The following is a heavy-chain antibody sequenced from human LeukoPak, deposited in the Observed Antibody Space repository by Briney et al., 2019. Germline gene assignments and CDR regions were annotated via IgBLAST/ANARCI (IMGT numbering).Heavy chain of an antibody. CDR2: IYPRDSDT. J-gene: IGHJ4*02. D-gene: IGHD3-10*01. Sequence: GESLKISCQGSGYSFTTFWIGWVRRMPGKGLEWMGIIYPRDSDTRYSPSFQGQVTISADKSTNTTYVQWSSLQASDTAIYYCVRQGHFREFDFWGQGTLVTVSS. CDR1: GYSFTTFW. CDR3: VRQGHFREFDF. V-gene: IGHV5-51*01.